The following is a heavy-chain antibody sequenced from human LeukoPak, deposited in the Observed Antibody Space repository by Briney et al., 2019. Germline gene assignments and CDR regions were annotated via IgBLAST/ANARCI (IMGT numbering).Heavy chain of an antibody. D-gene: IGHD2-2*01. V-gene: IGHV3-7*01. CDR3: ARARGYCSSTSCYGGRDDFDY. CDR2: IKQDGSEK. Sequence: SGGSLRLSCAASGFTFSSYWMSWVRQAPGKGLEWVANIKQDGSEKYYVDSVKGRFTISRDNAKNSLYLQMNSLRAEDTAVYYCARARGYCSSTSCYGGRDDFDYWGQGTLVTVSS. J-gene: IGHJ4*02. CDR1: GFTFSSYW.